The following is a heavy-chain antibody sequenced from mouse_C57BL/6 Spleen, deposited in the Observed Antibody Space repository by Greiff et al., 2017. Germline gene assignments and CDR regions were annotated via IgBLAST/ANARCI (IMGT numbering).Heavy chain of an antibody. CDR3: ARKTIGDYAMDY. V-gene: IGHV1-76*01. J-gene: IGHJ4*01. CDR1: GYTFTDYY. Sequence: QVQLQQSGAELVRPGASVKLSCKASGYTFTDYYINWVKQRPGQGLEWIARIFPGSGNTYYNEKFKGKATLTAEKSSSTAYMQLSSLTSEDSAVYFCARKTIGDYAMDYWGQGTSVTVSS. CDR2: IFPGSGNT. D-gene: IGHD2-14*01.